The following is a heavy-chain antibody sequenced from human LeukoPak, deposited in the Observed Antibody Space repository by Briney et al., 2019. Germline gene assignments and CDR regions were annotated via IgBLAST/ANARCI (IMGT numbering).Heavy chain of an antibody. D-gene: IGHD6-13*01. Sequence: GGSLRLSCAASEFTFSNFCMSWVRQAPGKELEWVANIKQDGSEKYYVDSVKGRFTISRDNAKNSLYLQMNGLRAEDTAVYYCARERTGSSSWYQDYWGQGTLVTVSS. CDR1: EFTFSNFC. V-gene: IGHV3-7*03. CDR3: ARERTGSSSWYQDY. J-gene: IGHJ4*02. CDR2: IKQDGSEK.